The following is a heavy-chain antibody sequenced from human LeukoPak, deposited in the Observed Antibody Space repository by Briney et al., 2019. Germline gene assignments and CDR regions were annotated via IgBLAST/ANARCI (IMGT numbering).Heavy chain of an antibody. CDR1: GYTFTGYY. D-gene: IGHD6-19*01. CDR3: ARSRYSSGAPTFDY. CDR2: INPNSGGT. J-gene: IGHJ4*02. V-gene: IGHV1-2*04. Sequence: ASVKVSCKASGYTFTGYYMHWVRQAPGQGLEWMGWINPNSGGTNYAQKFQGWVTMTRDTSISTAYTELSRLRSDDTAVYYCARSRYSSGAPTFDYWGQGTLVTVSS.